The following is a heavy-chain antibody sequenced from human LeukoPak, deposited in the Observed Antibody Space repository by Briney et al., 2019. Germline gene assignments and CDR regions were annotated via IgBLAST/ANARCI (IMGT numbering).Heavy chain of an antibody. CDR2: INHSGST. Sequence: PSETLSLTCAVYGGSFSGYYWSWIRQPPGKGLEWIWEINHSGSTNYNPSLKSRVTISLDTSKNQFSLKLTSVTAADTAVYYCVRADYDDYYYYYYMDVWGKGTTVTVSS. CDR3: VRADYDDYYYYYYMDV. J-gene: IGHJ6*03. V-gene: IGHV4-34*01. D-gene: IGHD4-17*01. CDR1: GGSFSGYY.